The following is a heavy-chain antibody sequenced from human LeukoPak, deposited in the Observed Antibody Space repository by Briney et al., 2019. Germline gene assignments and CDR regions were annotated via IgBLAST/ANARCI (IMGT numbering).Heavy chain of an antibody. CDR1: GFTFSSYA. CDR3: ARDSDGDYFDY. J-gene: IGHJ4*02. V-gene: IGHV3-23*01. CDR2: ISGSGGST. Sequence: GGSLRLSCAASGFTFSSYAMSWVRQAPWKGLEWVSAISGSGGSTYYADSVKGRFTISRDNSKNTLYLQMNSLRAEDTAVYYCARDSDGDYFDYWGQGTLVTVSS. D-gene: IGHD4-17*01.